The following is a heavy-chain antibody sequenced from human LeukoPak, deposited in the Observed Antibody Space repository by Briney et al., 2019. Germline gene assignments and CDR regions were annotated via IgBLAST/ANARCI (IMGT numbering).Heavy chain of an antibody. CDR2: MNPNSGNT. J-gene: IGHJ6*03. Sequence: AASVTVSCKASGYTFTSYDINWVRQAPGQGLEWMGWMNPNSGNTDYAHKFQGRVTMTSNTSISTAYMELSRLRSEGTAVYYSARGTDYYDSSGYLPYYYYYYYMEICGKGATGTVSS. CDR1: GYTFTSYD. V-gene: IGHV1-8*01. CDR3: ARGTDYYDSSGYLPYYYYYYYMEI. D-gene: IGHD3-22*01.